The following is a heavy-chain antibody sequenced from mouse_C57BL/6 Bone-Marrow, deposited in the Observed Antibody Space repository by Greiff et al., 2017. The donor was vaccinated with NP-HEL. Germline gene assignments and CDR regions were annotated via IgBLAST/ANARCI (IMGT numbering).Heavy chain of an antibody. CDR2: ISSGGSYT. D-gene: IGHD2-4*01. CDR3: ASPYDYDVAWFAY. Sequence: EVQLVESGGDLVKPGGSLKLSCAASGFTFSSYGMSWVRQTPDKRLEWVATISSGGSYTYYPDSVKGRFTISRDNAKNTLYLQMSSLTSEDTAMYYCASPYDYDVAWFAYWGQGTLVTVSA. V-gene: IGHV5-6*01. J-gene: IGHJ3*01. CDR1: GFTFSSYG.